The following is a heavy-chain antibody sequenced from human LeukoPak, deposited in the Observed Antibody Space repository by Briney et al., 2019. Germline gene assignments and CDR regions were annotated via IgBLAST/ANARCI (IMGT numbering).Heavy chain of an antibody. CDR1: GFTFSNYA. J-gene: IGHJ6*02. CDR2: ISWNSGSI. V-gene: IGHV3-9*01. CDR3: TKDIGCSGGRCYVNYYYGMDV. D-gene: IGHD2-15*01. Sequence: QPGGSLRLSCVATGFTFSNYAMHWVRQAPGKGLEWVSGISWNSGSIGYADSVKGRFTISRDNAKNSLYLQMNSLRAEDTALYYCTKDIGCSGGRCYVNYYYGMDVWGQGTTVTVSS.